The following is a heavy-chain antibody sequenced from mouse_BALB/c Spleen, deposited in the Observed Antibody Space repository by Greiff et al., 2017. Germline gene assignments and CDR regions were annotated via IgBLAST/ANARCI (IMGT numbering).Heavy chain of an antibody. CDR2: IDPANGNT. J-gene: IGHJ2*01. CDR3: ARWLLRLYYFDY. CDR1: GFNIKDTY. V-gene: IGHV14-3*02. Sequence: VQLQQSGAELVKPGASVKLSCTASGFNIKDTYMHWVKQRPEQGLECIGRIDPANGNTKYDPKFQGKATITADTSSNTAYLQLSSLTSEDTAVYYCARWLLRLYYFDYWGQGTTLTVSS. D-gene: IGHD2-3*01.